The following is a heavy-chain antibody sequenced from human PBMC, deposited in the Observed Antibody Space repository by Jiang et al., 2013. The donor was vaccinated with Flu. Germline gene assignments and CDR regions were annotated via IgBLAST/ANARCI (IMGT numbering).Heavy chain of an antibody. CDR1: GYSLTDFS. V-gene: IGHV1-24*01. Sequence: GAEVKKPGASVKVSCKVFGYSLTDFSMHWVRQAPGKGLEWMGGYDPEDGETTYAQKFQGRVTMTEDTSTDTAYMELSSLRADDTAMYFCTTSSRYDAFDFWGQGTMVTVSS. CDR2: YDPEDGET. J-gene: IGHJ3*01. CDR3: TTSSRYDAFDF.